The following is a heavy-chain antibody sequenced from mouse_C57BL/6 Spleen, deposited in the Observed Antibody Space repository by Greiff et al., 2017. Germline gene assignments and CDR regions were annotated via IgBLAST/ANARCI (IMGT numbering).Heavy chain of an antibody. D-gene: IGHD3-1*01. CDR2: IYPGSGST. J-gene: IGHJ3*01. V-gene: IGHV1-55*01. CDR1: GYTFTSYW. CDR3: ARGGARVPFAY. Sequence: VQLQQPGAELVKPGASVKMSCKASGYTFTSYWITWVKQRPGQGLEWIGDIYPGSGSTTYNEKFKSKATLTVATSSSTAYMQLSSLTSEDAAVYYCARGGARVPFAYWGQGTLVTVSA.